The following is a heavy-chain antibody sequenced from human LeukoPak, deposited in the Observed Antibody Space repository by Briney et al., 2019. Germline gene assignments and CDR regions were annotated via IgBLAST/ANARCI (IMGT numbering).Heavy chain of an antibody. Sequence: GGSLRLSCAASGFTFSSYSMNWVRQVPGKGLEWVSYISSSSSTIYYADSVEGRFTISRDNAKNSLYLQMNSLRDEDTAVYYCARDAHYYHWGYFDYWGQGTLVTVSS. D-gene: IGHD3-10*01. CDR1: GFTFSSYS. CDR3: ARDAHYYHWGYFDY. CDR2: ISSSSSTI. V-gene: IGHV3-48*02. J-gene: IGHJ4*02.